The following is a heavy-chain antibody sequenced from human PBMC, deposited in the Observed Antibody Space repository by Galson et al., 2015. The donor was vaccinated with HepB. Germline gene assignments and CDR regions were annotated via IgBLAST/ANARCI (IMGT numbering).Heavy chain of an antibody. Sequence: SLRLSCAASGFTFSSYGMHWVRQAPGKGLEWVAFIRYDGSNKYYADSVKGRFTISRDNSKNTLYLQMNSLRAEDTAVYYCARDQQQLVSVYFDYWGQGTLVTVSS. V-gene: IGHV3-30*02. CDR1: GFTFSSYG. J-gene: IGHJ4*02. D-gene: IGHD6-13*01. CDR3: ARDQQQLVSVYFDY. CDR2: IRYDGSNK.